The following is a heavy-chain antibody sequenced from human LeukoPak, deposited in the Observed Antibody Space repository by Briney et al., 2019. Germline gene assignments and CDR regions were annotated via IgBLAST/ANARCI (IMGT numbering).Heavy chain of an antibody. CDR3: ARDPSNTSGWFQYFDL. CDR2: ISAYNGDT. J-gene: IGHJ2*01. V-gene: IGHV1-18*01. CDR1: GYTFTHHG. Sequence: GASVKVSCEASGYTFTHHGITWVRQAPGQGLEWMGWISAYNGDTIYAQNFQGRVTLTTDSSTSTAYMELRSLRSDDTAVYFCARDPSNTSGWFQYFDLWGRGTLVTVSS. D-gene: IGHD6-19*01.